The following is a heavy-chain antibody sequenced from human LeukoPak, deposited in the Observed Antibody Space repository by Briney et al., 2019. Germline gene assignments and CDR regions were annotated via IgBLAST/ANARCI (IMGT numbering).Heavy chain of an antibody. D-gene: IGHD3-22*01. J-gene: IGHJ4*02. CDR3: ARAHYDSSGYLFGY. Sequence: GGSLRLSCAASGFTVSSNYMSWVRQAPGKGLEWVSVIYSGGSTYYADSVKGRFTISRDNSKNTLYLQMNSLRAEDTPVYYCARAHYDSSGYLFGYWGQGTLVTVSS. CDR1: GFTVSSNY. CDR2: IYSGGST. V-gene: IGHV3-66*01.